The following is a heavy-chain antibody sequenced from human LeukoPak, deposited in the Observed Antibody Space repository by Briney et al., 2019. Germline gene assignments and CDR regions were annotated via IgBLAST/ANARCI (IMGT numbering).Heavy chain of an antibody. V-gene: IGHV3-23*01. J-gene: IGHJ4*02. CDR1: GFTFDDYA. CDR3: AKRTVLTMVRGSFDY. D-gene: IGHD3-10*01. CDR2: ISGSGGST. Sequence: SGGSLRLSCVASGFTFDDYAMHWVRQAPGKGLEWVSAISGSGGSTYYADSVKGWFTISRDNSKNTLYLQMNSLRAEDTAVYYCAKRTVLTMVRGSFDYWGQGTLVTVSS.